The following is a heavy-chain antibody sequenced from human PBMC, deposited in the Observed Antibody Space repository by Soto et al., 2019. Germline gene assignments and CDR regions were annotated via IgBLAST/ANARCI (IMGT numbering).Heavy chain of an antibody. CDR3: ARNYGDYNADAFDI. Sequence: SETLSLTCAVSGGSISSGGYSWSWIRPPPGKGLEWIGYIYHSGSTYYNPSLKSRVTISVDRSKNQFSLKLSSVTAADTAVYYCARNYGDYNADAFDIWGQGTMVTVSS. CDR2: IYHSGST. J-gene: IGHJ3*02. D-gene: IGHD4-17*01. V-gene: IGHV4-30-2*01. CDR1: GGSISSGGYS.